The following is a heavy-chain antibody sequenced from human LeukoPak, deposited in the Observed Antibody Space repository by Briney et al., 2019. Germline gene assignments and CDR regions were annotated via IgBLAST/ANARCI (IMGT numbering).Heavy chain of an antibody. J-gene: IGHJ4*02. CDR3: ARTYYYDSSGYYYSAGIDY. CDR2: ISPNGGST. D-gene: IGHD3-22*01. Sequence: GGSLRLSCSASGFTFSAYAMHWVRQAPGKGLEYVSAISPNGGSTYYADSVKGRFTISRDNSKNTLYLQMNSLRAEDTAVYYCARTYYYDSSGYYYSAGIDYWGQGTLVTVSS. V-gene: IGHV3-64*04. CDR1: GFTFSAYA.